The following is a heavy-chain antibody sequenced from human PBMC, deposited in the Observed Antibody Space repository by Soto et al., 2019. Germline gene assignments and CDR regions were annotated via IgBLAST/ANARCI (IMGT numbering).Heavy chain of an antibody. CDR1: GFTFSSYS. V-gene: IGHV3-21*01. J-gene: IGHJ5*02. CDR2: ISSGTTYI. D-gene: IGHD6-13*01. CDR3: ARGASWYGGWFDP. Sequence: EVQLVESGGGLVKPGGSLRLSCAASGFTFSSYSMNWVRQAPGKGLEWVSSISSGTTYIYYADSVKGRFTISRDNAKNSLYLQTNSLRAEDTAVYYCARGASWYGGWFDPWGQGTLVTVSS.